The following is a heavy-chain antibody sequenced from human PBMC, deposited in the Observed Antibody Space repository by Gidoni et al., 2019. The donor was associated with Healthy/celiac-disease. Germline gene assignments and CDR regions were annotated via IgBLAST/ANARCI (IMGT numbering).Heavy chain of an antibody. J-gene: IGHJ4*02. Sequence: QVQLQQWGAGLLKPSETLSLTCAVYGWSFSGYYWSWIRQPPGKGLEWIGEINHSGSTNYNTYLKSRVTISVDTSKKQCSLKLSSVTAADTAVYDCARGLVGATTIWGYWGQGTLVTVSS. CDR3: ARGLVGATTIWGY. V-gene: IGHV4-34*01. CDR2: INHSGST. D-gene: IGHD1-26*01. CDR1: GWSFSGYY.